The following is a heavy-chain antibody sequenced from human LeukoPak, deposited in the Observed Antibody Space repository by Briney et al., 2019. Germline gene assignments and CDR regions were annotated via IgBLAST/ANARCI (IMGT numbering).Heavy chain of an antibody. J-gene: IGHJ4*02. Sequence: GASVKVSCKASGYTFTSYAVHWVRQAPGQRLEWMGWINAGNGNTKYSQKFQGRVTITRDTSASTAYMELSSLRSEDTAVYYCAGSSWLVPFDYWGQGTLVTVSS. CDR1: GYTFTSYA. D-gene: IGHD6-19*01. V-gene: IGHV1-3*01. CDR3: AGSSWLVPFDY. CDR2: INAGNGNT.